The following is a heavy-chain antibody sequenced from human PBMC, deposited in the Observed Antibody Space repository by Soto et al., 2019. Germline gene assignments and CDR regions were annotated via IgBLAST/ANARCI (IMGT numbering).Heavy chain of an antibody. CDR1: GVAFSGYI. J-gene: IGHJ6*02. Sequence: SETLSLTYAVYGVAFSGYIWSRVRQPPGKGVEWIGEINHSGSTNYNPSLKSRVTISVDTSKNQFSPQLSSVTAADTAVYYCARVPTYYYGSGSLYYYYYGMDVWGQGTTVT. CDR2: INHSGST. CDR3: ARVPTYYYGSGSLYYYYYGMDV. V-gene: IGHV4-34*01. D-gene: IGHD3-10*01.